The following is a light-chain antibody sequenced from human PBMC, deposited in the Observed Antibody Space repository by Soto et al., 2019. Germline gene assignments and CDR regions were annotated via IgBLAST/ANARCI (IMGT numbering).Light chain of an antibody. J-gene: IGKJ5*01. CDR3: QQYNNWPFS. Sequence: EIVVTLSSATRSSAPLYRTTRSCGDSQSVATNVAWYQQKPGQSPRLLIYDASIRATGIPARFSGTGSETEFTLTISGLQSADFAVYFCQQYNNWPFSFGEGTRLE. CDR2: DAS. V-gene: IGKV3-15*01. CDR1: QSVATN.